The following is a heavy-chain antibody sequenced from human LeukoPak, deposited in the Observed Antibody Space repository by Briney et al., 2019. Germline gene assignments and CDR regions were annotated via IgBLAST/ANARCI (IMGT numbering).Heavy chain of an antibody. CDR1: GGTFSSYA. V-gene: IGHV1-69*06. Sequence: ASVKVSCKASGGTFSSYAISWVRQAPGQGLEWMGGIIPTFGTANYAQKFQGRVTITADKSTSTAYMELSSLRSEDTAVYYCARTPEYYDILTGGYYYFDYWGQGTLVTVSS. CDR2: IIPTFGTA. CDR3: ARTPEYYDILTGGYYYFDY. D-gene: IGHD3-9*01. J-gene: IGHJ4*02.